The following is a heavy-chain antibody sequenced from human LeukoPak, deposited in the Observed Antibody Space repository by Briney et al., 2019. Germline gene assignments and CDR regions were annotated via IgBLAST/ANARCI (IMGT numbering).Heavy chain of an antibody. CDR1: GYTFTNYY. J-gene: IGHJ4*02. Sequence: ASVTVSYMPSGYTFTNYYMHWVRQAPGQGLAWMGIINHSDGSTSYSQKFQGRVTMTRDTSTSTVYMELSSLRSEDTAVYYCARDLEDIVVVPAGPPTVTPGYWGQGTLVTVSS. CDR2: INHSDGST. D-gene: IGHD2-2*01. V-gene: IGHV1-46*01. CDR3: ARDLEDIVVVPAGPPTVTPGY.